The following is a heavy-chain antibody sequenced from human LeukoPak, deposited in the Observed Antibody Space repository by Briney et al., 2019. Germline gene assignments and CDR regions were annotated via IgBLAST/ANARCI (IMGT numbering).Heavy chain of an antibody. Sequence: GGSLRLSCAASGFTFSSYSMNWVRQAPGQGLEWVSYISNSGDTIYYADSVKGRFTISRDNAKNSLYLQMNSLRDEDTAVYYCARDPAYDGYYFDYWGEGTLVTVSS. V-gene: IGHV3-48*02. CDR1: GFTFSSYS. CDR2: ISNSGDTI. CDR3: ARDPAYDGYYFDY. J-gene: IGHJ4*02. D-gene: IGHD5-12*01.